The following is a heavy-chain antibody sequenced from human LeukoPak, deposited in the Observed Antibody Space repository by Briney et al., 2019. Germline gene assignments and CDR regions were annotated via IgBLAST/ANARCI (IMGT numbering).Heavy chain of an antibody. CDR2: IDPYTGNT. D-gene: IGHD5-12*01. CDR3: AREYSASEH. J-gene: IGHJ1*01. Sequence: ASVKVSCKASGYTFVGYYLHWVRQAPGQGLEWMAWIDPYTGNTHYAQKFQGRITVTTDTSLSTTYMELSWLTSDDTALYFCAREYSASEHWGQGTLVTVSS. CDR1: GYTFVGYY. V-gene: IGHV1-2*02.